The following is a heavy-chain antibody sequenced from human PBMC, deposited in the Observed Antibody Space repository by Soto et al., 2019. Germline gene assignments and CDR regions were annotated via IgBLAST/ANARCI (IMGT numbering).Heavy chain of an antibody. V-gene: IGHV4-39*01. J-gene: IGHJ6*02. CDR2: IYYSGST. CDR3: ASQQLVHYYYGMDV. D-gene: IGHD6-13*01. CDR1: GGSISSSSYY. Sequence: QLQLQESGPGLVEPSETLSLTCTVSGGSISSSSYYWGWIRQPPGKGLEWIGSIYYSGSTYSNPSLKSRVTISVDTSKNQFSLNLSSVTAADTAVYYCASQQLVHYYYGMDVWGQGTTVTVSS.